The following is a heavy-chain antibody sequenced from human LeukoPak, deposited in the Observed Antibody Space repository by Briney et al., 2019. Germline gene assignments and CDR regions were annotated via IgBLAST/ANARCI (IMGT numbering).Heavy chain of an antibody. D-gene: IGHD6-19*01. Sequence: PSETLSLTCTVSGGSISSSSYYWGWIRQPPGKGLEWIGSIYYSGSTYYNPSLKSRDTISVDTSKNQFSLKLSSVTAADTAVYYCARHGWSNFDYWGQGTLVTVSS. CDR2: IYYSGST. J-gene: IGHJ4*02. V-gene: IGHV4-39*01. CDR1: GGSISSSSYY. CDR3: ARHGWSNFDY.